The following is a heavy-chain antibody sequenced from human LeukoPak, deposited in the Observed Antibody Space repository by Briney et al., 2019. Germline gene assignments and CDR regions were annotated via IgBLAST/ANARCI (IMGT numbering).Heavy chain of an antibody. V-gene: IGHV4-39*07. CDR1: GGSISSSSYY. D-gene: IGHD3-10*01. J-gene: IGHJ5*02. CDR2: IYYSGST. CDR3: ARVPYYYGSGSYLSGWFDP. Sequence: SETLSLTCTVSGGSISSSSYYWGWIRQPPGKGLEWIGSIYYSGSTYYNPSLKSRVTISVDTSENQFSLKLSSATAADTAVYYCARVPYYYGSGSYLSGWFDPWAREPWSPSPQ.